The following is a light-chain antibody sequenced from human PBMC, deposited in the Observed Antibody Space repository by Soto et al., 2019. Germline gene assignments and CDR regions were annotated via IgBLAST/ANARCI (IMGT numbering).Light chain of an antibody. CDR1: QSFSCNY. V-gene: IGKV3-20*01. J-gene: IGKJ1*01. CDR3: HQYAGSPWT. CDR2: GAS. Sequence: EIVLTQSPGTLSLSPGERATLSCRASQSFSCNYLAWYQQRPGQAPRLLLYGASSRASGIPDRFSGSGSGTGGTLTISRLEPEDFAVYYCHQYAGSPWTFGQGTKVEIK.